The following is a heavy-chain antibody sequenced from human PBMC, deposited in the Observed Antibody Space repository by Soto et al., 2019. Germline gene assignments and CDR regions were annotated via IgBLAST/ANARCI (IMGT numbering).Heavy chain of an antibody. V-gene: IGHV4-34*01. Sequence: SETLSLTCAVYGGSFSGYYWSWIRQPPGKGLEWIGEINHSGSTNYNPSLKSRVTISVDTSKNQFSLKLSSVTAADTAVYYCAGSTGPFDYWGQGTLVTVSS. CDR3: AGSTGPFDY. CDR1: GGSFSGYY. D-gene: IGHD2-2*01. J-gene: IGHJ4*02. CDR2: INHSGST.